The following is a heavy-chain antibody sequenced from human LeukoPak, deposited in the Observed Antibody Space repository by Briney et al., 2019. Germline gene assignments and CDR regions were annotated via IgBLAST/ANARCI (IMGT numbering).Heavy chain of an antibody. CDR2: IYSGGST. Sequence: GGSLRLSCAASGFTVSSNYMSWVRQAPGKGLEWVSVIYSGGSTYYADSVKGRFTISRDNSKNTLYLQMNSLRAEDMAVYYCARDLWELLLSGTGDAFDIWGQGTMVTVSS. V-gene: IGHV3-66*01. CDR3: ARDLWELLLSGTGDAFDI. J-gene: IGHJ3*02. CDR1: GFTVSSNY. D-gene: IGHD1-26*01.